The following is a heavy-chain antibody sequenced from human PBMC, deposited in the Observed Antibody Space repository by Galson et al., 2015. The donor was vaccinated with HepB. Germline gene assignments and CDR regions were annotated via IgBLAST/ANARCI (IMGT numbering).Heavy chain of an antibody. Sequence: SVKVSCKASGGSFSSYAISWVRQAPGQGLEWVGGIVPNLAMTNYAQKFKDRATITADESTSTAYMALSGLASQDTAIYYCARHESYTTDYWGRGTLATVSS. CDR2: IVPNLAMT. D-gene: IGHD1-26*01. V-gene: IGHV1-69*13. CDR1: GGSFSSYA. CDR3: ARHESYTTDY. J-gene: IGHJ4*01.